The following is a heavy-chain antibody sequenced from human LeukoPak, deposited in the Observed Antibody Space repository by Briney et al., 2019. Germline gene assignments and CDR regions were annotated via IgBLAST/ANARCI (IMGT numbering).Heavy chain of an antibody. CDR3: AREVPGSYYKGGGYFDY. D-gene: IGHD3-10*01. CDR2: ISYDGSNK. Sequence: GGSLRLSCAASGFTFSSYAMHWVRQAPGKGLEWVAVISYDGSNKYYADSVKGRFTISRDNSKNTLHLQMNSLRAEDTAVYYCAREVPGSYYKGGGYFDYWGQGTLVTVSS. V-gene: IGHV3-30*04. J-gene: IGHJ4*02. CDR1: GFTFSSYA.